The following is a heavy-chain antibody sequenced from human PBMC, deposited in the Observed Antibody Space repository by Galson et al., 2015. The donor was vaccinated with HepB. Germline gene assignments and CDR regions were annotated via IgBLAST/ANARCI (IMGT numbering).Heavy chain of an antibody. D-gene: IGHD1-26*01. Sequence: SLRLSCAASGFTFSSYAMHWVRQAPGKGLEWVAVISYDGSNKYYADSVKGRFTISRDNSKNTLYLQMNSLRAEDTAVYYCAREVGGIHYGAFDIWGQGTMVTVSS. CDR1: GFTFSSYA. CDR3: AREVGGIHYGAFDI. CDR2: ISYDGSNK. V-gene: IGHV3-30-3*01. J-gene: IGHJ3*02.